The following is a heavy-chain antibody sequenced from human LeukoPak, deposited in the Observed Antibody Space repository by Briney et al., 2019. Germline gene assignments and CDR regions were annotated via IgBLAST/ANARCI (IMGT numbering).Heavy chain of an antibody. Sequence: PGGSLRLSCAASGFTFSSYGMSWVRQAPGKGLEWVAFIRYDGSNKYYADSVKGRFTISRDNSKNTLYLQMNSLRAEDTAVYYCAFDQDYGDYHQHWGQGTLVTVSS. V-gene: IGHV3-30*02. J-gene: IGHJ1*01. D-gene: IGHD4-17*01. CDR1: GFTFSSYG. CDR2: IRYDGSNK. CDR3: AFDQDYGDYHQH.